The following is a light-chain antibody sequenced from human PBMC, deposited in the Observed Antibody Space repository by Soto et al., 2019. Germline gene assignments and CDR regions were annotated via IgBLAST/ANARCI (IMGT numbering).Light chain of an antibody. CDR1: SSNIGAPYD. J-gene: IGLJ1*01. V-gene: IGLV1-40*01. CDR2: TNS. CDR3: AAWDYGLSAYV. Sequence: SVLTQPPSVSGAPGQTVTISCTGSSSNIGAPYDVNWYQHLPGTAPKLLIYTNSRRPSGVPDRFSGSKSGTSASLTISGPQSEDEAYYYCAAWDYGLSAYVFGTGTKVTV.